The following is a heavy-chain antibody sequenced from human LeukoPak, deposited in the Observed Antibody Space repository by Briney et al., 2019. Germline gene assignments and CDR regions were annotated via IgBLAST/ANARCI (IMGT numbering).Heavy chain of an antibody. J-gene: IGHJ6*02. Sequence: EASVKVSCKASGYTFTDYYMHWVRQAPGQGLEWMGWINPNSGGTNYAQKFRGRVTMTRDTSISTAYMELSSLRSEDTAVYYCAKRIYYGDLRGYYYYGMDVWGQGTTVTVSS. V-gene: IGHV1-2*02. CDR1: GYTFTDYY. CDR3: AKRIYYGDLRGYYYYGMDV. D-gene: IGHD4-17*01. CDR2: INPNSGGT.